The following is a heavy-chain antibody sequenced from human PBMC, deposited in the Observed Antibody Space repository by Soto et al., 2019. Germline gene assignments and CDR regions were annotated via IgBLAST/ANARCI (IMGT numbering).Heavy chain of an antibody. CDR3: ARGHSSGWQSY. D-gene: IGHD6-19*01. V-gene: IGHV4-34*01. J-gene: IGHJ4*02. Sequence: SETLSLTCAVYGGSFSGYYWSWIRQPPGKGLEWIGEINHSGSTNYNPSLKSRVTISVDTSKNQFSLKLSSVTAADTAVYYCARGHSSGWQSYWGQGTPVTVSS. CDR2: INHSGST. CDR1: GGSFSGYY.